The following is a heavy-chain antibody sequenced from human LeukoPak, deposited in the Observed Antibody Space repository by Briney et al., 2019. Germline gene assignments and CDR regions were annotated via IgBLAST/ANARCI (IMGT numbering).Heavy chain of an antibody. CDR2: ISGSGGST. D-gene: IGHD3-10*01. Sequence: ETLSLTCAVSGGSISSTNWWSWVRQAPGKGLEWVSAISGSGGSTYYADSVKGRFTISRDNSKNTLYLQMNSLRAEDTAVYYCAKVPEGSGSYYTVYWGQGTLVTVSS. V-gene: IGHV3-23*01. J-gene: IGHJ4*02. CDR3: AKVPEGSGSYYTVY. CDR1: GGSISSTN.